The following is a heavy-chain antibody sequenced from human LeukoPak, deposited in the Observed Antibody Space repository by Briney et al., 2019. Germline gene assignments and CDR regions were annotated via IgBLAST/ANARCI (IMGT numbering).Heavy chain of an antibody. J-gene: IGHJ4*02. Sequence: QPGGSLRLSCAASGFTFSTYAMSWVRQAPGKGLEWVSGISDSDGSTFYADSVKGRFTISRDNSENTLFLQLYSLRAEDTAVYYCAKSRRGYTYGKFDYWGQGGLVIVSS. CDR3: AKSRRGYTYGKFDY. CDR1: GFTFSTYA. CDR2: ISDSDGST. D-gene: IGHD5-18*01. V-gene: IGHV3-23*01.